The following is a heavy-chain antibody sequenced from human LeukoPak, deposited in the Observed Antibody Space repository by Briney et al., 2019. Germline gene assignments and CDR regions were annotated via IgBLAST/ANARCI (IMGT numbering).Heavy chain of an antibody. V-gene: IGHV1-69*13. J-gene: IGHJ4*02. CDR1: GGTFSSYA. CDR2: IIPIFGTA. CDR3: ARDYYGSGSYYLGY. D-gene: IGHD3-10*01. Sequence: ASVKVSCKASGGTFSSYAISWVRQAPGQGLEWMGGIIPIFGTANYAQKFQRRVTITADESTSTAYMELSSLRSEDTAVYYCARDYYGSGSYYLGYWGQGTLVTVSS.